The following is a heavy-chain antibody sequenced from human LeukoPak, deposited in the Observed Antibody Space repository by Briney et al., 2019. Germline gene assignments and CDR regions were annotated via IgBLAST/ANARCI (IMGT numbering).Heavy chain of an antibody. CDR2: NIPIFGTA. V-gene: IGHV1-69*05. J-gene: IGHJ1*01. D-gene: IGHD3-22*01. CDR1: GGTFSSYA. Sequence: SVKVSCKASGGTFSSYAISWVRQAPGQGLEWMGGNIPIFGTANYAQKFQGRVTITTDESTSTAYMELSSLRSEDTAVYYCARGGYYYDSSGYYYEYFQHWGQGTLVTVSS. CDR3: ARGGYYYDSSGYYYEYFQH.